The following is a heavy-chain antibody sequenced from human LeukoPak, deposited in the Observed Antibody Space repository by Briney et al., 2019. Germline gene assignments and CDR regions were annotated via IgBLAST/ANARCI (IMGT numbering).Heavy chain of an antibody. CDR3: ARVRPLDNWFDP. CDR2: IYYSGST. CDR1: GGSISSGSYY. J-gene: IGHJ5*02. Sequence: SETLSLTCTVSGGSISSGSYYWSWIRQPPGKGLEWIGYIYYSGSTNYNPSLKSRVTISVDTSKNQFSLKLSSVTTADTAVYYCARVRPLDNWFDPWGQGTLVTVSS. V-gene: IGHV4-61*01.